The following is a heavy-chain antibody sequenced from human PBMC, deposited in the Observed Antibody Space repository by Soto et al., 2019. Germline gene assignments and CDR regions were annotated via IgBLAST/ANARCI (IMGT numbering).Heavy chain of an antibody. CDR1: GDSLRGQS. CDR2: RDQSGGT. D-gene: IGHD3-16*01. V-gene: IGHV4-34*01. Sequence: QVQLQQWGAGLLKASETLSLTCAVVGDSLRGQSWNWIRQSPGKGLEWIGERDQSGGTNYNPSLKHRAIISDATSKNKFSLTLTSVTAADTAVYYCAREDSYGWGGESLDVWGQGTTVTVSS. CDR3: AREDSYGWGGESLDV. J-gene: IGHJ6*02.